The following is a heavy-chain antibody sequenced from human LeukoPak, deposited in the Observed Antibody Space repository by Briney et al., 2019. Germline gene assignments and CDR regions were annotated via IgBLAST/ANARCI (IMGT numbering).Heavy chain of an antibody. J-gene: IGHJ6*02. Sequence: ASVKVSCKASGYTFTGYYMHWVRQAPGQGLEWMGWINPNSGGTNYAQKFQGRVTMTRDTSISTAYMGLSRLRSDDTAVYYCARDMEYQLLSRGMDVWGQGTTVTVSS. CDR3: ARDMEYQLLSRGMDV. D-gene: IGHD2-2*01. V-gene: IGHV1-2*02. CDR2: INPNSGGT. CDR1: GYTFTGYY.